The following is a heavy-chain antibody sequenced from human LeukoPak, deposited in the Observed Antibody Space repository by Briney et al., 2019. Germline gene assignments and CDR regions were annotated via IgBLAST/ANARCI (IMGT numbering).Heavy chain of an antibody. J-gene: IGHJ5*02. D-gene: IGHD6-13*01. CDR1: GYTFAGYY. CDR2: INPNGGGT. Sequence: ASVKVSCKASGYTFAGYYMHWVRQAPGQGLEWMGWINPNGGGTNYAQKFQGRVTMTRDTSISTAYMELSRLRSDDTAVYYCARGRAAASLNWFDPWGQGTLVTVSS. V-gene: IGHV1-2*02. CDR3: ARGRAAASLNWFDP.